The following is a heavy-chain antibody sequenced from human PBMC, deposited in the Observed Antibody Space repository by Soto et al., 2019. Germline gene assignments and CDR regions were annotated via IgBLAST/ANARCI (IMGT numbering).Heavy chain of an antibody. D-gene: IGHD2-15*01. Sequence: EVQLLESGGGLVQPGGSLRLSCVASGFTFSSYAMSWVRQAPGKGLEWVSLVRGSGGATYYADSVKGRFTISKDNFKNTVYLQMNSLGAEDTAIYYCAKCDIVVPPAYYMDFWGKGTTVIVS. V-gene: IGHV3-23*01. CDR1: GFTFSSYA. CDR3: AKCDIVVPPAYYMDF. CDR2: VRGSGGAT. J-gene: IGHJ6*03.